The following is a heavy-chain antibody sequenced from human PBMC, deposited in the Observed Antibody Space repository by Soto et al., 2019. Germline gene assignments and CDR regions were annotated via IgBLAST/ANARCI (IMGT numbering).Heavy chain of an antibody. J-gene: IGHJ3*02. CDR1: GGSISSGGYS. Sequence: SETMSLTCAVSGGSISSGGYSWSWIRQPPGKGLEWIGYIYHSGSTYYNPSLKSRVTISVDRSKNQFSLKLSSVTAADTAVYYCAARTDLLLWYDAFDIWGQGTMVTVSS. CDR2: IYHSGST. V-gene: IGHV4-30-2*01. D-gene: IGHD2-21*01. CDR3: AARTDLLLWYDAFDI.